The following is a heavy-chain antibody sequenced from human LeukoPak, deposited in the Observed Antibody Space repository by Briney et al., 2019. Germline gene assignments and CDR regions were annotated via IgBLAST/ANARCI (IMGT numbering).Heavy chain of an antibody. D-gene: IGHD4-17*01. J-gene: IGHJ4*02. CDR3: ASGTVGDYALDY. CDR1: GLTFSRYN. V-gene: IGHV3-21*01. CDR2: IGTSRNNI. Sequence: GGSLTLSCAASGLTFSRYNMNWVRQAPGKGLEWVSSIGTSRNNIYYTDSVKGRFTISRDNAKYSLYLQVDSLRVEDTAVYFCASGTVGDYALDYWGRGTLVTVSS.